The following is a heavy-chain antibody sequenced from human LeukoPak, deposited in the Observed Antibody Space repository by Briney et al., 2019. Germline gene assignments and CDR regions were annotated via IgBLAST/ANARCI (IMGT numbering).Heavy chain of an antibody. CDR3: ARDFSLGYDSSAQDDY. CDR2: INPSGGST. V-gene: IGHV1-46*01. D-gene: IGHD3-22*01. J-gene: IGHJ4*02. CDR1: GYTFTSYY. Sequence: ASVKVSCKASGYTFTSYYMHWVRQAPGQGLEWMGIINPSGGSTSYAQKFQGRVTMTRDMSTSTVYMELSSLRAEDTAVYYCARDFSLGYDSSAQDDYWGQGTLVTVSS.